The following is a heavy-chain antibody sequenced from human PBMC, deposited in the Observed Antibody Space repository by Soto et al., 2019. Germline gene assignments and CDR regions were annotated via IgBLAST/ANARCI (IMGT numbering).Heavy chain of an antibody. CDR3: ARESEDLTSNFAY. V-gene: IGHV3-21*06. J-gene: IGHJ4*02. Sequence: XGSLRLSCAASGVTFTRYSMNWVRQAPGKGLDWVSSISSTTNYIYYGDSMKGRFTISRDNAKNSLYLEMNSLRAEDTAVYYCARESEDLTSNFAYWGQGPLVTVS. CDR1: GVTFTRYS. CDR2: ISSTTNYI.